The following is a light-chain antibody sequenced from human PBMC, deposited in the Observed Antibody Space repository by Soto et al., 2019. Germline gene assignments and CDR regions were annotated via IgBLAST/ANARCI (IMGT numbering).Light chain of an antibody. CDR2: GVS. CDR1: SSDVGDYNY. V-gene: IGLV2-14*01. Sequence: QSALTQPASVSGSPGQSITISSTGTSSDVGDYNYVSWYQQHPGKAPKLIIYGVSNRPSGISNRFSGSESGNTASLTISGLQAEDEADYYCSSYTSTNTLVFGGGTTVTVL. CDR3: SSYTSTNTLV. J-gene: IGLJ2*01.